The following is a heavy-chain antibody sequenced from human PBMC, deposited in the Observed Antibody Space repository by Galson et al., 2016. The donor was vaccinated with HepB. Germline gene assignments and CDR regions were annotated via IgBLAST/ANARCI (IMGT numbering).Heavy chain of an antibody. J-gene: IGHJ6*02. CDR2: INSGNGNT. Sequence: SVKVSCKASGYTFTNYAMHWVRQAPGQRLEWMGWINSGNGNTKYSQKFQGRVTITRDTSASTAYMDLSSLTSEDTAGYYCARDPLIITLFGVGGDMDVWGQGTTIAVSS. CDR1: GYTFTNYA. CDR3: ARDPLIITLFGVGGDMDV. V-gene: IGHV1-3*01. D-gene: IGHD3-3*01.